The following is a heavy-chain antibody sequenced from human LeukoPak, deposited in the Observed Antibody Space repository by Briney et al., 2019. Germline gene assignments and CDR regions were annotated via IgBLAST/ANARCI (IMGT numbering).Heavy chain of an antibody. CDR1: GYTFTGYY. Sequence: GASVKVSCKASGYTFTGYYMHWVRQAPGQGLEWMGWINPNSGGTNCAQKFQGRVTMTRDTSISTAYMELSRLRSDDTAVYYCARDLRSVTIAAAGICYWGQGTLVTVSS. V-gene: IGHV1-2*02. CDR3: ARDLRSVTIAAAGICY. D-gene: IGHD6-13*01. J-gene: IGHJ4*02. CDR2: INPNSGGT.